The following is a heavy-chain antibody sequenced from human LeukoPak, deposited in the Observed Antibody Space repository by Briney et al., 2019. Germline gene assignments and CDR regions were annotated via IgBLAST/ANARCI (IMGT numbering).Heavy chain of an antibody. D-gene: IGHD3-22*01. CDR2: IFSRSESI. CDR3: ARDFFHSSDSRPFDY. J-gene: IGHJ4*02. CDR1: GFTFGAYT. V-gene: IGHV3-21*01. Sequence: GGSLRLSCAASGFTFGAYTINWVRQAPGKGLEWVSCIFSRSESILYADSVKGRFTISRDNAKNSLYLQMDSLRVEDTAVYCCARDFFHSSDSRPFDYWGQGTLVTVSS.